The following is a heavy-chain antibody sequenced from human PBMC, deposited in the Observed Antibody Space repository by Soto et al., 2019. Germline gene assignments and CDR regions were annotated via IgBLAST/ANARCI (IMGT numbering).Heavy chain of an antibody. V-gene: IGHV4-4*02. J-gene: IGHJ4*02. CDR1: GDSISSSNW. CDR2: IYHSGAT. CDR3: ARDLGTGTDY. Sequence: SETLSLTCAVSGDSISSSNWWSWVRQAPGKGLEWIGEIYHSGATTYSPSLKSRATISVDPSNNNFSLKMTSVTAADTAVYFCARDLGTGTDYWGRGTLITVSS.